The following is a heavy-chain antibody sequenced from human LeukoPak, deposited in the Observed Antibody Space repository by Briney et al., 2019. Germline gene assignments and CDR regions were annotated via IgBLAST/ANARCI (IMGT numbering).Heavy chain of an antibody. CDR2: INASGGST. CDR3: ARGPPESTSSDY. CDR1: GYTFTSYY. V-gene: IGHV1-46*01. J-gene: IGHJ4*02. Sequence: ASVQVSCKASGYTFTSYYMHWLRQAPGQGLEWMGIINASGGSTSYAQKFQGRVTMTRDTSTSTVYMELSSLRSEDTAVYYCARGPPESTSSDYWGQGTLVTVSS. D-gene: IGHD2-2*01.